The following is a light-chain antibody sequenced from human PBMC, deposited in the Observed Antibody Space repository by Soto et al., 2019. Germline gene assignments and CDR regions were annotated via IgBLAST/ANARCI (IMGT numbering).Light chain of an antibody. CDR2: AAS. J-gene: IGKJ2*01. CDR1: QSISSY. V-gene: IGKV1-39*01. CDR3: QQSYSTPPDT. Sequence: IQMTQSPSSLSASVGDRVTITCRASQSISSYLNWYQQKPGKAPKLLIYAASSLQSGVPSRFSGSGSGTDLTLTISSLQPGDFAIYYCQQSYSTPPDTFGQGTKLEIK.